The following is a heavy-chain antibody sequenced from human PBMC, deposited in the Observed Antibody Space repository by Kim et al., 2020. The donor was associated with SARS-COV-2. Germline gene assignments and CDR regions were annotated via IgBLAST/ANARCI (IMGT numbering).Heavy chain of an antibody. CDR1: GGTFSSYA. CDR2: IIPIFGTA. D-gene: IGHD6-13*01. V-gene: IGHV1-69*13. CDR3: ARAATYSSSWYPIDY. J-gene: IGHJ4*02. Sequence: SVKVSCKASGGTFSSYAISWVRQAPGQGLEWMGGIIPIFGTANYAQKFQGRVTITADESTSTAYMELSSLRSEDTAVYYCARAATYSSSWYPIDYWGQGTLVTVSS.